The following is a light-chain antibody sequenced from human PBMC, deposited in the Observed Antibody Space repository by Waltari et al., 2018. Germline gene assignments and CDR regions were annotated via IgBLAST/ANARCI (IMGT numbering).Light chain of an antibody. CDR3: QHYVRLPVT. J-gene: IGKJ1*01. V-gene: IGKV3-20*01. Sequence: EIVLTQSPGTLSLSPGERVTLSCRASQSVSRALAWYQQKPGHAPRLLLYGASTRATGIPDRFSGSGSGTDFSLTISRLEPEDFAVYYCQHYVRLPVTFGQGTKVEIK. CDR1: QSVSRA. CDR2: GAS.